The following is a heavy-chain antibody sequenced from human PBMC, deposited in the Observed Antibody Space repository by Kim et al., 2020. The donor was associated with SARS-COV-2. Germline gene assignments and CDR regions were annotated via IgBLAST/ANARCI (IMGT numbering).Heavy chain of an antibody. CDR1: GYTFTSYG. CDR2: ISAYNGNT. Sequence: ASVKVSCKASGYTFTSYGISWVRQAPGQGLEWMGWISAYNGNTNYAQKRQGRVTMTTDTSTSTAYMELSSLRSDDAAVYYCARCASSTSCYAGAVDVWGKGTTVTVSS. J-gene: IGHJ6*04. V-gene: IGHV1-18*01. CDR3: ARCASSTSCYAGAVDV. D-gene: IGHD2-2*01.